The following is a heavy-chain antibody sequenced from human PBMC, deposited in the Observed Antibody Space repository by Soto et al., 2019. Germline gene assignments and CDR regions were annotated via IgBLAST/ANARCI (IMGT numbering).Heavy chain of an antibody. Sequence: QVQLVQSGAEVKKPGSSVKVSCKASGGTFSSYAISWVRQAPGQGPEWMGGIIPIFGTANYAQKFQGRVTITADESTSTAYMELSSLRSEDTAVYYCARTEVVAATYYYYYGMDVWGQGTTVTVSS. CDR2: IIPIFGTA. CDR3: ARTEVVAATYYYYYGMDV. CDR1: GGTFSSYA. D-gene: IGHD2-15*01. J-gene: IGHJ6*02. V-gene: IGHV1-69*01.